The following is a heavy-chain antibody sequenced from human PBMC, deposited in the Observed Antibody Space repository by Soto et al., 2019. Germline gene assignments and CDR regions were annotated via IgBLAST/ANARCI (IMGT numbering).Heavy chain of an antibody. CDR2: IWYDGSNK. V-gene: IGHV3-33*01. CDR1: GFTFSSYG. D-gene: IGHD2-15*01. CDR3: ARVRTESDCSGGSCYSYDAFDI. Sequence: GGSLRLSCAASGFTFSSYGMHWVRQAPGKGLEWVAVIWYDGSNKYYADSVKGRFTISRDNSKNTLYLQMNSLRAEDTAVYYCARVRTESDCSGGSCYSYDAFDIWGQGTMVTVSS. J-gene: IGHJ3*02.